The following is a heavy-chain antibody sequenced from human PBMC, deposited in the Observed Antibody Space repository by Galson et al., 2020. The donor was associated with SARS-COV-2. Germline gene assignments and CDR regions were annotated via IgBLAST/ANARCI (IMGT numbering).Heavy chain of an antibody. CDR1: GYSFTGYY. V-gene: IGHV1-2*02. D-gene: IGHD3-3*01. CDR2: INPATGGT. CDR3: AKNYDFWSGYHTEDYYAMDV. Sequence: SVTVPCKASGYSFTGYYIHQVRPAAGQGREWMGWINPATGGTNYAQSFQGRVTMTRDTSISTAYLELSSLRSDDTAVYHCAKNYDFWSGYHTEDYYAMDVWGQGTTVNVCS. J-gene: IGHJ6*02.